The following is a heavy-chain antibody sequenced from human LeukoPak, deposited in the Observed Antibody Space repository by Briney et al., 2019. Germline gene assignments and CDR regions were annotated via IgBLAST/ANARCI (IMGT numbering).Heavy chain of an antibody. Sequence: QTGGSLRLSCAASGFTFSSYEMNWVRQAPGKGLEWVSYISSSGSTIYYADSVKGRFTISRDNAKNSLYLQMNSLRAEDTAVYYCARDFEYQWLVPDDAFDIWGQGTMVTVSS. J-gene: IGHJ3*02. CDR2: ISSSGSTI. V-gene: IGHV3-48*03. CDR1: GFTFSSYE. CDR3: ARDFEYQWLVPDDAFDI. D-gene: IGHD6-19*01.